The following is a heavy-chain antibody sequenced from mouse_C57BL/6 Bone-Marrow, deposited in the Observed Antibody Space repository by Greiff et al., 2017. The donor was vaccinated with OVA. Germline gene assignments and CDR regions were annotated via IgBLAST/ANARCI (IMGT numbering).Heavy chain of an antibody. V-gene: IGHV1-42*01. J-gene: IGHJ2*01. CDR1: GYSFTGYY. D-gene: IGHD1-1*01. CDR3: ARREAVVASYYFDY. Sequence: VHVKQSGPELVKPGASVKISCKASGYSFTGYYMNWVKQSPEKSLEWIGEINPSTGGTTYNQKFKAKATLTVDKSSSTAYMQLKSLTSEDSAVYYCARREAVVASYYFDYWGQGTTLTVSS. CDR2: INPSTGGT.